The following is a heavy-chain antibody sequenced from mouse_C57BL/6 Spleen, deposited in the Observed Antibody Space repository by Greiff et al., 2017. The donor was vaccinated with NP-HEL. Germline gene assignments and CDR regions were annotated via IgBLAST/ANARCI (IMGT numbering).Heavy chain of an antibody. V-gene: IGHV2-2*01. CDR3: ARTGSSSHFDY. CDR1: GFSLTSYG. CDR2: IWSGGST. J-gene: IGHJ2*01. Sequence: QVQLQQSGPGLVQPSQSLSITCTVSGFSLTSYGVHWVRQSPGKGLEWLGVIWSGGSTDYNAAFISRLSISKDNSKSQVSFKMNSLQADDTAIYYCARTGSSSHFDYWGQGTTLTVSS. D-gene: IGHD1-1*01.